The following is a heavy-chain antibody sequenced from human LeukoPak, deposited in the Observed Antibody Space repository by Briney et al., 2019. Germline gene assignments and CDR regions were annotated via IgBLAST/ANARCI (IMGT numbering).Heavy chain of an antibody. D-gene: IGHD5-18*01. CDR1: GGSISSDY. CDR3: ARDYGYSYGYSFDY. Sequence: SETLSLTCTVSGGSISSDYWSWIRHPAAKGLEWIGRIYTSGSTNYNPSLKSRVTMSVDTSKNQFSLKLSSVTAADTAVYYCARDYGYSYGYSFDYWGQGTLVTVSS. V-gene: IGHV4-4*07. J-gene: IGHJ4*02. CDR2: IYTSGST.